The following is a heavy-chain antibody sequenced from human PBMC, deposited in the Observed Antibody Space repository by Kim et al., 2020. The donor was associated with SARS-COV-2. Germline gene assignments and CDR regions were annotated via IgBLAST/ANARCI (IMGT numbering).Heavy chain of an antibody. D-gene: IGHD2-2*01. Sequence: SETLSLTCAVSGGSISSGGYSWSWIRQPPGKGLEWIGYIYHSGSTYYNPSLKSRVTISVDRSKNQFSLKLSSVTAADTAVYYCARAQGSTSWRRAFDIWGQGTMVTVSS. CDR1: GGSISSGGYS. CDR3: ARAQGSTSWRRAFDI. CDR2: IYHSGST. J-gene: IGHJ3*02. V-gene: IGHV4-30-2*01.